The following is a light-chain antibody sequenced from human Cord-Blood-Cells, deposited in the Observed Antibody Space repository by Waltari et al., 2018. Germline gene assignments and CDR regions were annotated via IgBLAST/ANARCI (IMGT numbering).Light chain of an antibody. V-gene: IGLV2-23*01. Sequence: QSALTQPASVSGSPGHSITISCTGTSSDVGSYNLVSWYQQHPGKAPKPMIYEGSKRPSGVSNRFSGSKSGNTASLTISGLQAEDEADYYCCSYAGSSTWVFGGGTKLTVL. J-gene: IGLJ3*02. CDR2: EGS. CDR3: CSYAGSSTWV. CDR1: SSDVGSYNL.